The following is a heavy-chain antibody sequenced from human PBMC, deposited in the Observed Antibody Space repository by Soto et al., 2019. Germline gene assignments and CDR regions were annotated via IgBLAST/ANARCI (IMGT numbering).Heavy chain of an antibody. CDR2: SYYSGTT. CDR3: TRRYNRNDNYYDP. V-gene: IGHV4-39*01. Sequence: SETLSLTCTVSGNSISVHSYYWTWIRQPPGKGLEWIGSSYYSGTTYFNPSLKSRASISVDTSKNEFSLSLSSVTAADTAIYYCTRRYNRNDNYYDPWGPGALVTVSS. J-gene: IGHJ5*02. D-gene: IGHD3-9*01. CDR1: GNSISVHSYY.